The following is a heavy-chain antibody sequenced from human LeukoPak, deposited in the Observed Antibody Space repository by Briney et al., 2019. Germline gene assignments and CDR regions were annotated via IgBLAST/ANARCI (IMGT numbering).Heavy chain of an antibody. J-gene: IGHJ4*02. Sequence: GGSLRLSCAASGFTFNTYSMNWVRQAPGKGLEWVSFISRVISSVYYADSVKGRFTISRDNAKNSMYLQMNSLRVEDTAVYYCARGSSWLDYWGQGILVTVSS. V-gene: IGHV3-48*01. CDR3: ARGSSWLDY. D-gene: IGHD6-13*01. CDR2: ISRVISSV. CDR1: GFTFNTYS.